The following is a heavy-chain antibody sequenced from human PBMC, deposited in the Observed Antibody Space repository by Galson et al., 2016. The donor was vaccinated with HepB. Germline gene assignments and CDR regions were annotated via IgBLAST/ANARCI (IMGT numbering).Heavy chain of an antibody. V-gene: IGHV4-39*02. CDR3: ASGYKYGWLLGPEDY. D-gene: IGHD5-18*01. Sequence: ETMSPTCRVSGASISSSNYFLAWIRQSPGKGLEWLGNTYHSGSARYSPYFESRLTISVDVSTESFSLTLTSVTAADTAVYYCASGYKYGWLLGPEDYWGHGTLVTVSS. CDR1: GASISSSNYF. CDR2: TYHSGSA. J-gene: IGHJ4*01.